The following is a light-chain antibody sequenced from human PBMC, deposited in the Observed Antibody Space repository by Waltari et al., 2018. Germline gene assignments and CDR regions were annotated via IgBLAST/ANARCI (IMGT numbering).Light chain of an antibody. Sequence: QSVLTQPPSVSAAPGQRVYISCPGTNSNIGNNFVSWYQQFPGTAPTLLIYENFKRQPGIPDRFAGSKSDTPAGLGISSVQTGDEADYYCQTWDSSLNAVVFGGGTKVTVL. CDR3: QTWDSSLNAVV. V-gene: IGLV1-51*02. CDR1: NSNIGNNF. J-gene: IGLJ2*01. CDR2: ENF.